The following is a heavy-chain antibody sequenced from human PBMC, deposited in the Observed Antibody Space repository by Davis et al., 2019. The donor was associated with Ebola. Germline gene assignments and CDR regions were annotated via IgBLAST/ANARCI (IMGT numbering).Heavy chain of an antibody. CDR1: GGSISSSNW. D-gene: IGHD3-22*01. Sequence: GSLRLSCAVSGGSISSSNWWSWVRQPPGKGLEWIGEIYHSGSTNYNPSLKSRVTISVDKSKNQFSLKLSSVTAADTAVYYCARDPRGYYYDSSGYYRGWYFDLWGRGTLVTVSS. CDR2: IYHSGST. CDR3: ARDPRGYYYDSSGYYRGWYFDL. J-gene: IGHJ2*01. V-gene: IGHV4-4*02.